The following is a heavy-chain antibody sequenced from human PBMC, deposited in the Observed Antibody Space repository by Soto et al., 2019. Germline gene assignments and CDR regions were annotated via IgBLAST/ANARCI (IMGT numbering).Heavy chain of an antibody. V-gene: IGHV4-30-4*01. CDR1: GGSISSDDYY. Sequence: SETLSLTCTVSGGSISSDDYYWSWIRQPPGKGLEWIGYIYYTGRTSYNPSLRDRLTISVDTSKCHFSLRLSSVTAADTAVYFCARDRANTPDYFDYWGQGTLVTVSS. CDR3: ARDRANTPDYFDY. J-gene: IGHJ4*02. CDR2: IYYTGRT.